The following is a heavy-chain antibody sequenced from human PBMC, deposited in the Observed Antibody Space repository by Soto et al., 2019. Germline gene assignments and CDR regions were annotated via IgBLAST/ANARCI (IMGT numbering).Heavy chain of an antibody. CDR3: ATYASLDY. V-gene: IGHV3-53*01. CDR1: GFTVSNNY. CDR2: IYSGGST. Sequence: GGSLRLSCAASGFTVSNNYMSWVRQAPGKGLEWVSLIYSGGSTFYADSVKGRFTISRDNSKNTLFLQMNSLRAEDTAVYFCATYASLDYWGQGTLVTVSS. D-gene: IGHD2-2*01. J-gene: IGHJ4*02.